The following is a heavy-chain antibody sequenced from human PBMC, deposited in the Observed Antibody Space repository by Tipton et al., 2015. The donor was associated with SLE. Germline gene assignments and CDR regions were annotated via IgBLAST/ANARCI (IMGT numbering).Heavy chain of an antibody. Sequence: TLSLTCTVSGGSISSYYWSWIRQPPGKGLEWIGYIYYSGSTNYNPSLKSRVTISVDTSKNQFSLKLSSVTAADTAVYYCARGACSSTSCHYYYYYMDVWGKGTTVTVSS. CDR1: GGSISSYY. CDR3: ARGACSSTSCHYYYYYMDV. CDR2: IYYSGST. J-gene: IGHJ6*03. V-gene: IGHV4-59*12. D-gene: IGHD2-2*01.